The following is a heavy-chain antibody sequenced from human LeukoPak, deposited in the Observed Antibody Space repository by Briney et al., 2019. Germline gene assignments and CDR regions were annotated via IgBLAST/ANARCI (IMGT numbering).Heavy chain of an antibody. D-gene: IGHD4-17*01. CDR1: GFTFSSYG. CDR2: ISGSGGST. J-gene: IGHJ4*02. Sequence: GGSLRLSCAASGFTFSSYGMSWVRQAPGKGLEWVSAISGSGGSTYYADSVKGRFTISRDNSKNMLYLQMNSLRAEDTAVYYCAKYGDTRIITGAGHFDFWGQGTLVTVSS. V-gene: IGHV3-23*01. CDR3: AKYGDTRIITGAGHFDF.